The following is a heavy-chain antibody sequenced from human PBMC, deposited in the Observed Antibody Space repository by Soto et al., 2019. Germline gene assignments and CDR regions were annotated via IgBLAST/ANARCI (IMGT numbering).Heavy chain of an antibody. Sequence: GGSLRLSCAASGFTFSSYAMHWVRQAPGKGLEWVAVISYDGSNKYYADSVKGRFTISRDNSKNTLYLQMDSLRAEDTAVYYCARDSIAKGSRGAFAIWGQGTMVTVSS. CDR3: ARDSIAKGSRGAFAI. CDR1: GFTFSSYA. V-gene: IGHV3-30-3*01. CDR2: ISYDGSNK. D-gene: IGHD6-6*01. J-gene: IGHJ3*02.